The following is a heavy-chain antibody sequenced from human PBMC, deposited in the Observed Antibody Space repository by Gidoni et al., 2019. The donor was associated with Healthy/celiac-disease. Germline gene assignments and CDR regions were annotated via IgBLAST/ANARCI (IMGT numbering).Heavy chain of an antibody. CDR1: GFTFSSSA. Sequence: QVQLVESGGGVVQTGRSLRLSCAASGFTFSSSAMNWVRPAPVKGLEWVSVISYDGSNKYYADSVKGRFTISRDNSKNTLYLQMNSLRAEDTAVYYCARDLEMAPDYWGQGTLVTVSS. CDR2: ISYDGSNK. D-gene: IGHD5-12*01. CDR3: ARDLEMAPDY. V-gene: IGHV3-30-3*01. J-gene: IGHJ4*02.